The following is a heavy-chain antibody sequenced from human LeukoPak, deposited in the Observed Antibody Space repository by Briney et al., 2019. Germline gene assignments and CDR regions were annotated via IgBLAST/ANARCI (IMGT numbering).Heavy chain of an antibody. J-gene: IGHJ4*02. Sequence: GGSLRLSCAASGFTFSSYEMNWVRQAPGKGLEWVSYISSSGSTIYYADSVKGRFTISRDNAKNSLYLQMNSLRAEDTAVYYCARVNGAYRLSRYDYWGQGTLVTVSS. CDR3: ARVNGAYRLSRYDY. CDR1: GFTFSSYE. D-gene: IGHD6-13*01. CDR2: ISSSGSTI. V-gene: IGHV3-48*03.